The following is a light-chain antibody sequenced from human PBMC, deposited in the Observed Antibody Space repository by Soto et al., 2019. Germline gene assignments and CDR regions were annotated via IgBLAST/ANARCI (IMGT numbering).Light chain of an antibody. Sequence: DIQMTQSPSTLSASIGDRVTITCRASQNINNWIAWYQQKPGKAPKFLIYDASTLESGVPSRFSGSGFGTEGSITISRLEPDDGETYDGQHYNSYSEAFGQGTKVDIK. CDR3: QHYNSYSEA. J-gene: IGKJ1*01. CDR1: QNINNW. V-gene: IGKV1-5*01. CDR2: DAS.